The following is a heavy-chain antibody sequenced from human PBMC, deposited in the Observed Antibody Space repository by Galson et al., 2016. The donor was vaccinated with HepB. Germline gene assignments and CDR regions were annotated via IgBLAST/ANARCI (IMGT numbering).Heavy chain of an antibody. CDR2: IFHSGSV. Sequence: ETLSLTCAVSGVSITSNDWWSWVRQPPGQGLEWIGQIFHSGSVNYTPSLASRVTISIDTSNNHFSLRLTSVTAADTALYYCARQYWGGPSDYWGQGTLVTVSS. V-gene: IGHV4-4*02. CDR1: GVSITSNDW. D-gene: IGHD2/OR15-2a*01. CDR3: ARQYWGGPSDY. J-gene: IGHJ4*02.